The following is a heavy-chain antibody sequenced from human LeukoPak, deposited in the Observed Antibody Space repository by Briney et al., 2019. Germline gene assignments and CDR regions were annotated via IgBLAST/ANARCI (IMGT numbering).Heavy chain of an antibody. Sequence: ASGKVSFKASGGPFNSDAISWVRPAPGQGREWRGGVIPIFGTANYAQKFQGRVTITADESTSTAYMELSSLRSEDTAVYYCAITAGGYDFWSGYNYQNWFDPWGQGTLVTVSS. D-gene: IGHD3-3*01. CDR1: GGPFNSDA. V-gene: IGHV1-69*13. CDR2: VIPIFGTA. J-gene: IGHJ5*02. CDR3: AITAGGYDFWSGYNYQNWFDP.